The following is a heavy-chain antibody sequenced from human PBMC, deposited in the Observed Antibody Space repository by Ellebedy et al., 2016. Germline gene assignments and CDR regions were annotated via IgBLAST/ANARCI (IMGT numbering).Heavy chain of an antibody. D-gene: IGHD6-13*01. CDR2: IHTSGSS. CDR1: SGSISRYY. CDR3: ARDASSSSKNAFDI. V-gene: IGHV4-4*07. J-gene: IGHJ3*02. Sequence: SETLSLTXFVSSGSISRYYWSWIRQPAGKGPEWIGRIHTSGSSNFNPSLKSRVTMSVDTSKNQFSLKLISVTVADTAVYYCARDASSSSKNAFDIWGQGTKVTVSS.